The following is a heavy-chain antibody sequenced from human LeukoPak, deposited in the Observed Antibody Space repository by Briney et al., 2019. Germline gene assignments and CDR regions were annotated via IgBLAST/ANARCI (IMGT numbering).Heavy chain of an antibody. V-gene: IGHV4-4*07. D-gene: IGHD3-3*01. J-gene: IGHJ4*02. CDR3: ARDSRYYDFWSGYVDY. CDR2: IYTGGNT. CDR1: GGSISFYY. Sequence: SETLSLTCTVSGGSISFYYWTWIRQSAGKGLEWIGRIYTGGNTNYNPSLKSRATLSIDTSKNQFSLMLTPVTAADTAVYYCARDSRYYDFWSGYVDYWGQGIPVTVSS.